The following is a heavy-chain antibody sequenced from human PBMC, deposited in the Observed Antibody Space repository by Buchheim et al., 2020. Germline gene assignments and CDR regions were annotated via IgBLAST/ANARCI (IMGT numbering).Heavy chain of an antibody. Sequence: EVQVLESGGTLVQPGGSLRLSCAASGFIFNTYAMSWVRQAPGKGLDWVSIISGSGGATYYADSVKGRFTTSRDNSKNTLYLQMNSLTAEDTAVYYCAKSTTLRDHPRFDCWGQGTL. V-gene: IGHV3-23*01. CDR2: ISGSGGAT. D-gene: IGHD1-14*01. CDR3: AKSTTLRDHPRFDC. J-gene: IGHJ4*02. CDR1: GFIFNTYA.